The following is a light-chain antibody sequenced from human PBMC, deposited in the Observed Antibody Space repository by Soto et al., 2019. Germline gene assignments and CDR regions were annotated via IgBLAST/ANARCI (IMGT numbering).Light chain of an antibody. CDR3: QQYNNWSPRT. CDR1: QSVSSN. CDR2: GAS. Sequence: EIVMTQSPATLSVSPGERATLSCRASQSVSSNLAWYQQKPGQAPRLLIYGASTRATGIPARFSGSGSGTEFTLTISSLQSEDFAVYYCQQYNNWSPRTFGGGPKVEIK. J-gene: IGKJ4*01. V-gene: IGKV3-15*01.